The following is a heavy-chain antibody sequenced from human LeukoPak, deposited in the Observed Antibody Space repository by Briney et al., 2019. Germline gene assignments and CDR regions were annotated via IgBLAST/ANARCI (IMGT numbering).Heavy chain of an antibody. D-gene: IGHD2-2*01. CDR1: GFTFNIYG. J-gene: IGHJ4*02. CDR2: ISGSGVDT. Sequence: GGTLRLSCAVSGFTFNIYGMGWVRQAPGKGLEWVSVISGSGVDTYNADSVKGRFTISRDNAKNSLYLQMNSLRAEDTAVYYCARDSTGRPFDYWGQGTLVTVSS. CDR3: ARDSTGRPFDY. V-gene: IGHV3-23*01.